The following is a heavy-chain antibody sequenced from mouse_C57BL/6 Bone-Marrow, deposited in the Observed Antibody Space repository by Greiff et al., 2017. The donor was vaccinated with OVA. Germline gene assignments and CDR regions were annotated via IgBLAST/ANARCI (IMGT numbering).Heavy chain of an antibody. V-gene: IGHV6-6*01. Sequence: EVKLQESGGGLVQPGGSMKLSCAASGFTFSDAWMDWVRQSPEKGLEWVAEIRNKANNHATYYAESVKGRFTISRDDSKSSVYLQMNSLRAEDTGIYYCTRPGTNYALDYWGQGTTLTVSS. D-gene: IGHD1-1*02. J-gene: IGHJ2*01. CDR1: GFTFSDAW. CDR3: TRPGTNYALDY. CDR2: IRNKANNHAT.